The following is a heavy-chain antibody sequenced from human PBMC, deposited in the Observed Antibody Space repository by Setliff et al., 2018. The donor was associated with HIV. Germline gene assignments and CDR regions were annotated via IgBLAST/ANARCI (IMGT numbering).Heavy chain of an antibody. V-gene: IGHV1-18*01. D-gene: IGHD3-3*01. Sequence: ASVKVSCKASGYTFTSYGISWVRQAPGQGLEWMGWISAYNGNKNYAQKLQGRVTMTTDTSTSTAYMELRSLRSDDTAVYYCAREIRNYDFWSGYWEDHYFDSWGQGTLVTVSS. J-gene: IGHJ4*02. CDR2: ISAYNGNK. CDR1: GYTFTSYG. CDR3: AREIRNYDFWSGYWEDHYFDS.